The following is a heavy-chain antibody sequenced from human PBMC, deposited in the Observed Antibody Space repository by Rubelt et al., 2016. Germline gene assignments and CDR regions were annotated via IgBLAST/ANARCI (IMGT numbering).Heavy chain of an antibody. J-gene: IGHJ4*02. D-gene: IGHD3-10*01. Sequence: VQLVVSGGGLIQPGGSLRLSCAASGFTFSSYGMHWVRQAPGKGLEWVAVISYDGSNKYYAGSVKGRFTISRDNSKNTLYLQMNSLRAEDTAVYYCAKEWFGVTDYWGQGTLVTVSS. CDR2: ISYDGSNK. V-gene: IGHV3-30*18. CDR3: AKEWFGVTDY. CDR1: GFTFSSYG.